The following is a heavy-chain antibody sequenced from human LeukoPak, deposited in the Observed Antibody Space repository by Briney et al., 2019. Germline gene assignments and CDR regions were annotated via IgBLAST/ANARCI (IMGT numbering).Heavy chain of an antibody. CDR1: GFTFSSYA. CDR2: ISYDGSNK. Sequence: PGGSLRHSCAASGFTFSSYAMHWVRQAPGKGLEWVAVISYDGSNKYYADSVKGRFTISRDTSKNTLYLQMNSLRAEDTAVYYCARSASGDILTGPIYYYYGMDVWGQGTTVTVSS. D-gene: IGHD3-9*01. CDR3: ARSASGDILTGPIYYYYGMDV. J-gene: IGHJ6*02. V-gene: IGHV3-30-3*01.